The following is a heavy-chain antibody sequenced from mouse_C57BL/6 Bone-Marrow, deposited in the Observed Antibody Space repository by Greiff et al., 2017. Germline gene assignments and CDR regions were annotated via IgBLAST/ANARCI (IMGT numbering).Heavy chain of an antibody. CDR2: ISSGGSYT. V-gene: IGHV5-6*03. D-gene: IGHD1-1*01. Sequence: EVKLVESGGGLVKPGGSLKLSCAASGFTFSSYGMSWVRQTPDKRLEWVATISSGGSYTYYPDSVKGRFTISRDNAKNTLYLQMSSLKSEDTAMYYCARRDYYGSSYSDYWGQGTTLTVSS. J-gene: IGHJ2*01. CDR3: ARRDYYGSSYSDY. CDR1: GFTFSSYG.